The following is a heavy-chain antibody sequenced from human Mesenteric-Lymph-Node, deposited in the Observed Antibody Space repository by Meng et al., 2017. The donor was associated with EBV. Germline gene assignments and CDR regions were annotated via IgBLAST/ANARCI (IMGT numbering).Heavy chain of an antibody. J-gene: IGHJ4*02. CDR3: ASHYDYWSHYHS. V-gene: IGHV3-11*01. Sequence: VQVVGSGVGLFQPGRSLRLSCAAFGFTFSDSYMSWIRQAPGKGLEWLSYISGSGNSMHFADSVKGRLTISRDNAKNLLYLQMNSLRAEDTAVYYCASHYDYWSHYHSWGQGILVTVSS. D-gene: IGHD3-3*01. CDR2: ISGSGNSM. CDR1: GFTFSDSY.